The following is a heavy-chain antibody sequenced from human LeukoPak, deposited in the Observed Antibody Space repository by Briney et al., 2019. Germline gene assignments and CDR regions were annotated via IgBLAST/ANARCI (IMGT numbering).Heavy chain of an antibody. CDR2: ISYDGSNK. V-gene: IGHV3-30-3*01. CDR3: ARDRGWAFDI. CDR1: GFTFSGYL. Sequence: PGGSLRLSCEASGFTFSGYLMHWVRQAPGKGLEWVVVISYDGSNKHYADSVKGRFTISRDNSKNTLFLQMNSLRPEDTAVYYCARDRGWAFDIWGQGTRVTVSS. J-gene: IGHJ3*02.